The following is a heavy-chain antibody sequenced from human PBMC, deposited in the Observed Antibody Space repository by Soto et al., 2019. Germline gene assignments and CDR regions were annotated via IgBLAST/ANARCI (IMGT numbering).Heavy chain of an antibody. D-gene: IGHD1-26*01. V-gene: IGHV4-31*11. J-gene: IGHJ4*02. CDR3: ARGQAGWEHRAIAY. Sequence: QVQLQESGPGLVKPSQTLSLTCAVSGGSISSGDYYWSWIRHLPGEDLEWIGYIHYSGSTSYNPSPKSRVTLAVDTSKNQSSLKLRSVSAADTAVYYCARGQAGWEHRAIAYWGQGTRVTVSS. CDR2: IHYSGST. CDR1: GGSISSGDYY.